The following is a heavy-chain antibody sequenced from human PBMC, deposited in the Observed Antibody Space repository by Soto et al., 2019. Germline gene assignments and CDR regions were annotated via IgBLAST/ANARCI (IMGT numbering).Heavy chain of an antibody. Sequence: ASVKVSCKASGYTFTSYGISWVRQAPGQGLEWMGWISAYNGNTNYAQKLQGRVTMTTDTSTSTAYMELRSLRSDDTAVYYCASVEPVLLWIGEALSAFDIWGQGTMVTVSS. CDR2: ISAYNGNT. V-gene: IGHV1-18*01. CDR3: ASVEPVLLWIGEALSAFDI. CDR1: GYTFTSYG. J-gene: IGHJ3*02. D-gene: IGHD3-10*01.